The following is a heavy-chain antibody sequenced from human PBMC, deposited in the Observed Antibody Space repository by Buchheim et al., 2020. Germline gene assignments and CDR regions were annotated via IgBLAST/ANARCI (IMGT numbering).Heavy chain of an antibody. D-gene: IGHD3-22*01. CDR2: IKSKTDGGTT. Sequence: EVQLVESGGGLVKPGGSLRLSCAASGFTFSNAWMSWVRQAPGKGLEWVGRIKSKTDGGTTDYAAHVKGRFTISRDDSKNTLYLQMNSLKTEDTAVYYCTTDIGSGYYDSSGYYYVRFTWGQGTL. J-gene: IGHJ5*02. CDR3: TTDIGSGYYDSSGYYYVRFT. V-gene: IGHV3-15*01. CDR1: GFTFSNAW.